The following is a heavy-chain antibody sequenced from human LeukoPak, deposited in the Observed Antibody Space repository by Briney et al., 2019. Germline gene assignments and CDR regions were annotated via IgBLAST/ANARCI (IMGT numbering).Heavy chain of an antibody. CDR1: GITLSNYG. V-gene: IGHV3-23*01. Sequence: GGSLRLSCAVSGITLSNYGMSWVRQAPGKGLEWVAGISDRGSRTNYADSVKGRFTISSDHPKNTLYLQMNSLRAEDTAVYFCAKRGVVIRVILVGFHKEAYYFDSWGQGALVTVSS. CDR2: ISDRGSRT. J-gene: IGHJ4*02. CDR3: AKRGVVIRVILVGFHKEAYYFDS. D-gene: IGHD3-22*01.